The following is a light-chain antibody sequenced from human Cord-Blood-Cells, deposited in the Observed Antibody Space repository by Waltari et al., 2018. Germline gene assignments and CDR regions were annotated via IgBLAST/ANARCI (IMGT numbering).Light chain of an antibody. J-gene: IGLJ3*02. CDR1: SSDVGGYKY. Sequence: QSALTQPRSVSGSPGQSVTISCTGTSSDVGGYKYVSWYQQHPGKAPKLMIDAVSKRPSGVPDRFAGSKSGNTASLTISGLQAEDEADYYCCSYAGSYTWVFGGGTKLTVL. CDR3: CSYAGSYTWV. CDR2: AVS. V-gene: IGLV2-11*01.